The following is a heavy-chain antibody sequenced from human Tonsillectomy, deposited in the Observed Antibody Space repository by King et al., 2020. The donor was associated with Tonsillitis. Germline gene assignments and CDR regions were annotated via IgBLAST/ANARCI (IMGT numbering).Heavy chain of an antibody. Sequence: VQLVESGGGLVQPGGSLRLSCAASGFTVSSNYMSWVRQAPGRGLVWVAIIYSGGSTYYADSGKGRLTISRDNSKNTLYLKMNSLRAEDTAVYYCARKLRTADPFDYWGQGTLVTVSS. D-gene: IGHD1-14*01. CDR1: GFTVSSNY. V-gene: IGHV3-66*01. CDR3: ARKLRTADPFDY. J-gene: IGHJ4*02. CDR2: IYSGGST.